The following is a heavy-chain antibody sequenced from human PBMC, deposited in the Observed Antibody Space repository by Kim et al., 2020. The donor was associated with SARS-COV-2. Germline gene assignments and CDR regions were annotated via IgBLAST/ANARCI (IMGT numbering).Heavy chain of an antibody. J-gene: IGHJ5*02. CDR1: GGSISSSSYY. D-gene: IGHD3-10*01. CDR3: ARHVWFGELENWFDP. Sequence: SETLSLTCTVSGGSISSSSYYWGWIRQPPGKGLEWIGSIYYSGSTYYNPSLKSRVTISVDTSKNQFSLKLSPVTAADTAVYYCARHVWFGELENWFDPWGQGTLVTVSS. V-gene: IGHV4-39*01. CDR2: IYYSGST.